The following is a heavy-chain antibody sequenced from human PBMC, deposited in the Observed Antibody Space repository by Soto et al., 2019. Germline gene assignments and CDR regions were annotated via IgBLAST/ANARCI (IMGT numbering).Heavy chain of an antibody. V-gene: IGHV1-69*12. Sequence: QVQLVQSGAEVKKPGSSVKVSCKASGGTFSSYAISWVRQAPGQGLEWMGGIIPIFGTANYAQKFQGRVTITADEATSAAYMELSSVRSEDTAVYYCARVGYYDSSGYYPLDYWGQGTLVTVSS. D-gene: IGHD3-22*01. J-gene: IGHJ4*02. CDR3: ARVGYYDSSGYYPLDY. CDR2: IIPIFGTA. CDR1: GGTFSSYA.